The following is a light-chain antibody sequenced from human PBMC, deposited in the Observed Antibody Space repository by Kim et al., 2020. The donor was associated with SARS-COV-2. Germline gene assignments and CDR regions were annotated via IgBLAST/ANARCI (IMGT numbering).Light chain of an antibody. CDR1: QNIRSG. CDR3: QQYASYPYT. J-gene: IGKJ2*01. V-gene: IGKV1D-16*01. CDR2: DVS. Sequence: SACIGDRVTITCRASQNIRSGLAWFQQKSEKAPKSLIYDVSTLQSGVPSRFSGSGSGTEFTLTISSLQPEDFATYHCQQYASYPYTFGPGTKLEI.